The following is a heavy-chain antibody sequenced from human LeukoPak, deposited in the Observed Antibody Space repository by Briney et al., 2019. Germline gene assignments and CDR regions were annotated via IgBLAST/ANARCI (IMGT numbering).Heavy chain of an antibody. V-gene: IGHV1-18*01. Sequence: ASVKVSCKASGYTFTSSGINWVRQAPGQGLEWMGWGSTLNDNRYYGQRFQGRVTMTTDPSTTTVYMELSSLRSDDTAVYYCARDAVGAKCFDIWGQGTMVTVSS. J-gene: IGHJ3*02. D-gene: IGHD1-26*01. CDR3: ARDAVGAKCFDI. CDR2: GSTLNDNR. CDR1: GYTFTSSG.